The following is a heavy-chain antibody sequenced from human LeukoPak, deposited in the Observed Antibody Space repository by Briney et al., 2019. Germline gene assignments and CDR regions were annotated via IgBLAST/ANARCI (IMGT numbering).Heavy chain of an antibody. CDR1: GGSISSNSYY. V-gene: IGHV4-39*07. J-gene: IGHJ3*02. D-gene: IGHD1-20*01. CDR2: NYYSGST. Sequence: SETLSLTCTVSGGSISSNSYYWGWNPQPPGKGLEWVRNNYYSGSTNYNPSLKSPITISVETSKSHFSLKLSSVTAADTAVYYCAREYRFGFITGTSPGAFDIWGQGTMVTVSS. CDR3: AREYRFGFITGTSPGAFDI.